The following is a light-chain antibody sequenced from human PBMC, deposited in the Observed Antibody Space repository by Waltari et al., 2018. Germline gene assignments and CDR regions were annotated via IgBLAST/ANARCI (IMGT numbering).Light chain of an antibody. CDR3: QTGGHGTWV. Sequence: QLVLTQSPSASASLGASVKLTCTLSSGHSTNIIAWLQQQPEKGPRYLMNVNRDGSHNKGVGIPDRFSGSSSGAERYLTISSLQSEEEADYYCQTGGHGTWVFGGGTRLTVL. CDR2: VNRDGSH. V-gene: IGLV4-69*01. J-gene: IGLJ3*02. CDR1: SGHSTNI.